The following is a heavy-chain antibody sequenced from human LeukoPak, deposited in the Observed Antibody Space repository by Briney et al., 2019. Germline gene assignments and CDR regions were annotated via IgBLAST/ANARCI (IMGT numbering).Heavy chain of an antibody. V-gene: IGHV4-39*01. J-gene: IGHJ4*02. Sequence: SETLSLTCTVSGGSISSSSYYWGWIRQPPGKGLEWIGSIYYSGSTYYNPSLKSRVTISVDTSKNQFSLKLSSVAAADTAVYYCARLGRYFDWLLNDYWGQGTLVTVSS. D-gene: IGHD3-9*01. CDR1: GGSISSSSYY. CDR3: ARLGRYFDWLLNDY. CDR2: IYYSGST.